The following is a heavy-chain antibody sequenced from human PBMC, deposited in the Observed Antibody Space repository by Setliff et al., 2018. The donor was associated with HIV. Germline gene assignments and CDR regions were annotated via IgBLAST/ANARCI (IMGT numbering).Heavy chain of an antibody. V-gene: IGHV4-4*02. Sequence: LSLTCSVSGGSISSSNWWSWVRQPPGKGLEWIGEIFHSENTNYNPSLKSRVTISVDKSKNQFSLKVTSVTAADTAVYYCASGDNFWSGSYYWGQGTLVTVSS. CDR3: ASGDNFWSGSYY. CDR2: IFHSENT. D-gene: IGHD3-3*01. J-gene: IGHJ4*02. CDR1: GGSISSSNW.